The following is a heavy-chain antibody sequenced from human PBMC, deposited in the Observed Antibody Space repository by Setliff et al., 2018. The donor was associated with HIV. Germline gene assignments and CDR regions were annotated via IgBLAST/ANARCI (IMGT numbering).Heavy chain of an antibody. CDR2: VKSKTDGETT. D-gene: IGHD2-2*01. CDR3: TRNNVAWYQPLGYFDL. CDR1: GFNFSDAW. V-gene: IGHV3-15*01. J-gene: IGHJ2*01. Sequence: GGSLRLSCAGSGFNFSDAWLNWLLKAPGKGLEWVGSVKSKTDGETTEYAEPLKGTFTISRDDSRNMLYLQMNILKTEDTAVYYCTRNNVAWYQPLGYFDLWGRGNLVTVSS.